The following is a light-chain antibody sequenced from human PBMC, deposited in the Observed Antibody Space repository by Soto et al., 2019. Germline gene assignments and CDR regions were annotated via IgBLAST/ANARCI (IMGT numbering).Light chain of an antibody. CDR1: SGSIASNY. CDR2: EDN. V-gene: IGLV6-57*02. J-gene: IGLJ3*02. CDR3: QSYDNTNQV. Sequence: NFMLTQPHSVSKSPGKTVTISCTGSSGSIASNYVQWYQQRPGSAPTTVIYEDNQRPSGVPDRFSGSVDRSSKSASLTISGLKTEDEADYYCQSYDNTNQVFGGGTKLTVL.